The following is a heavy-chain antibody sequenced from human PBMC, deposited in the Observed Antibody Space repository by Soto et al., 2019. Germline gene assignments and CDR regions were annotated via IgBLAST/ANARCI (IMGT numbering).Heavy chain of an antibody. CDR3: AREAGPDRWFDP. D-gene: IGHD6-19*01. Sequence: SETLSLTCTVSGGSIASSNYYWGWIRQPAGKGLDWIGRISTSGTTNYNPSLKSRVTMSVDTSKNHFSLNLTSVTAADTAVYYCAREAGPDRWFDPWGQGTLVTVSS. J-gene: IGHJ5*02. CDR1: GGSIASSNYY. V-gene: IGHV4-4*07. CDR2: ISTSGTT.